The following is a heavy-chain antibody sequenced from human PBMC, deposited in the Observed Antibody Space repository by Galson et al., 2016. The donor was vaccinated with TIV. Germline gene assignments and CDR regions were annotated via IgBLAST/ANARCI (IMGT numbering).Heavy chain of an antibody. CDR3: ARGRSGYNSTYYYYGMDV. Sequence: CAISGDSVSSNSAAWTWIRQSPSRGLEWLGRTYYRSEWNSDYAVSVRSRMVIKADRSKNQFFLQLNSVTPEDTAVYFCARGRSGYNSTYYYYGMDVWGQGSTGSVSS. D-gene: IGHD5-24*01. V-gene: IGHV6-1*01. CDR2: TYYRSEWNS. CDR1: GDSVSSNSAA. J-gene: IGHJ6*02.